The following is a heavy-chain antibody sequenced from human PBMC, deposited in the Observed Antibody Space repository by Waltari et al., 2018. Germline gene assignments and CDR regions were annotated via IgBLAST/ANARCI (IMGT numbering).Heavy chain of an antibody. V-gene: IGHV3-7*01. J-gene: IGHJ4*02. CDR1: GFTFRPTW. CDR2: IKPDGSEK. Sequence: EVQLVESGGALVQPGGSVRLSCSASGFTFRPTWMCWVRQTPGKGLEWVANIKPDGSEKYYVDSVKGRFTISRDNAKNSLYLQMNSLRAEDTAVYFCASGGGRPFDYWGQGTLVTVSS. D-gene: IGHD3-16*01. CDR3: ASGGGRPFDY.